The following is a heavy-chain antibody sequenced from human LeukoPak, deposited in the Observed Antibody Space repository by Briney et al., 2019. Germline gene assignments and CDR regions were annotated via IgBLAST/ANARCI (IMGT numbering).Heavy chain of an antibody. CDR3: AKDPRDGEYYFDY. V-gene: IGHV3-23*01. Sequence: GGSLRLSCAASGFTFSSYAMSWVRQAPGKGLEWVSAISGSGGRTYYADSVKGRFTISRDNSKNTLYLQMNSLRAEDTAVYYCAKDPRDGEYYFDYWGQGTLVTVSS. D-gene: IGHD5-24*01. J-gene: IGHJ4*02. CDR2: ISGSGGRT. CDR1: GFTFSSYA.